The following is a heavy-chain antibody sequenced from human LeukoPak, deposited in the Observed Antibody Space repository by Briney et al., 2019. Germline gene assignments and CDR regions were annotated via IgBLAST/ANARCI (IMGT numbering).Heavy chain of an antibody. CDR1: GGSISSSSYY. CDR3: ARDPPYDSSGYHFDY. CDR2: IYYSGST. J-gene: IGHJ4*02. Sequence: SETLSLTCTVSGGSISSSSYYWGWIRQPPGKGLEWIGSIYYSGSTYYNPSLKSRVTISVDTSKNQFSLKLSSVTAADTAVYYCARDPPYDSSGYHFDYWGQGTLVTVSS. V-gene: IGHV4-39*07. D-gene: IGHD3-22*01.